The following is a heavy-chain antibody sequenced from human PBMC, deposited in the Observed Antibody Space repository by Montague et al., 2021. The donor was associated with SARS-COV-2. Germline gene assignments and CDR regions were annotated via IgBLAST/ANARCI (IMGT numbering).Heavy chain of an antibody. Sequence: SLRLSCAASGFTFSTYAIHWVRQAPGKGLEWVAIMSHDGSYEHYADSVKGRLTISRDSSKNTLHLQMNSLTAEDTAVYYCAVQPRDSSAWHPFDYWGQGTLVTVSS. D-gene: IGHD6-19*01. CDR1: GFTFSTYA. CDR2: MSHDGSYE. CDR3: AVQPRDSSAWHPFDY. V-gene: IGHV3-33*01. J-gene: IGHJ4*02.